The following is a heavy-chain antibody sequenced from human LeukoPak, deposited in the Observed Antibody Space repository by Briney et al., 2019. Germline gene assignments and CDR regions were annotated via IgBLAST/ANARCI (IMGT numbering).Heavy chain of an antibody. V-gene: IGHV4-59*08. CDR1: GGSISTYY. Sequence: SETLSLTCAVSGGSISTYYWNWIRQPPGKGLEWIGYIYYTGSTIYNPSLKSRVTISVDTSKNQFSLKLRSMTAADTAVYYCARIVVAGNGYNSFDPWGQGTLVTVSS. CDR2: IYYTGST. CDR3: ARIVVAGNGYNSFDP. J-gene: IGHJ5*02. D-gene: IGHD6-19*01.